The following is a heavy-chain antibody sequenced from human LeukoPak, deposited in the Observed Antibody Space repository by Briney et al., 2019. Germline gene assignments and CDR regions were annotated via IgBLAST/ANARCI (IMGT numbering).Heavy chain of an antibody. CDR2: TYYRSKWYK. CDR3: ARGPSYFQH. CDR1: GDSXSSXSAT. Sequence: TLSLTCAISGDSXSSXSATWNWIRQSPSRGLEWLGRTYYRSKWYKYYAVSVKGRITINPDTSKNQFSLQLNSVTPEDTAVYYCARGPSYFQHWGQGTLVTVSS. V-gene: IGHV6-1*01. J-gene: IGHJ1*01.